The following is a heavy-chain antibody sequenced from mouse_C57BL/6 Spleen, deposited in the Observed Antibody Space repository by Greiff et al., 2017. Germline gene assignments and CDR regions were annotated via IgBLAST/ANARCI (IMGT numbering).Heavy chain of an antibody. D-gene: IGHD1-1*01. V-gene: IGHV14-3*01. CDR1: GFNIKNTY. J-gene: IGHJ2*01. CDR2: IDPANGNT. Sequence: EVQLVESVAELVRPGASVKLSCTASGFNIKNTYMHWVMQRPEQGLEWIGRIDPANGNTKYAPKFQGKATITADTSSNTAYLQLSSLTSEDTAIYYCARISYYGSNYFDYWGQGTTLTVSS. CDR3: ARISYYGSNYFDY.